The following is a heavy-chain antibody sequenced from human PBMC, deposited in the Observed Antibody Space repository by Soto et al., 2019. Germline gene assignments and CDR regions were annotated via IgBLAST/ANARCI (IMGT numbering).Heavy chain of an antibody. D-gene: IGHD2-2*03. CDR1: GFTFSSYG. CDR2: ISYDGSNK. J-gene: IGHJ6*04. CDR3: AKVDIVVVPAAPYYYYGMDV. V-gene: IGHV3-30*18. Sequence: GGSLRLSCAASGFTFSSYGMHWVRQAPGKGLEWVAVISYDGSNKYYADSVKGRFTISRDNSKNTLYLQMNSLRAEDTAVYYCAKVDIVVVPAAPYYYYGMDVWGKGTAVTVSS.